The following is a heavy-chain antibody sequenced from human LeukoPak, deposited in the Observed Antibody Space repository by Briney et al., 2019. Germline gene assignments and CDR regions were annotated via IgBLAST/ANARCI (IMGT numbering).Heavy chain of an antibody. CDR1: GFTVSSKY. Sequence: GGSLRLSCAASGFTVSSKYMSWVRQAPGKGLEWVSVIYSDSSTYYSDSVKGRFTISRDNAKNSLYLQMDSLRAEDTAVYYCARGGIITSYAFEIWGQGAMVTVSS. CDR2: IYSDSST. V-gene: IGHV3-53*01. D-gene: IGHD1-26*01. J-gene: IGHJ3*02. CDR3: ARGGIITSYAFEI.